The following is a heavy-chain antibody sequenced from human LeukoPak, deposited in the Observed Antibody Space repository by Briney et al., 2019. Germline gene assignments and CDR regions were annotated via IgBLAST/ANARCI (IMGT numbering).Heavy chain of an antibody. V-gene: IGHV4-34*01. J-gene: IGHJ5*02. CDR1: GGSFSGYY. CDR3: ARHPMVRGVIINWFDP. CDR2: INHSGST. Sequence: SETLSLTCAVYGGSFSGYYWSWIRQPPGKGLEWIGEINHSGSTNYNPSLKSRVTISVDTSKNQFSLKLSSVTAADTAVYYCARHPMVRGVIINWFDPWGQGTLVIVSS. D-gene: IGHD3-10*01.